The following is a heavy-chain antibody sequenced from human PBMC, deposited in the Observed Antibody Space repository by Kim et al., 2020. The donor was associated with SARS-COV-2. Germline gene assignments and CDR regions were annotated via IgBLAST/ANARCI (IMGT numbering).Heavy chain of an antibody. Sequence: SLKSRVTKAVDTSKNQFSLKLSSVTAADTAVYYCARGRGAPHIDYGYDPWGQGTLVTVSS. V-gene: IGHV4-31*02. J-gene: IGHJ5*02. CDR3: ARGRGAPHIDYGYDP. D-gene: IGHD4-17*01.